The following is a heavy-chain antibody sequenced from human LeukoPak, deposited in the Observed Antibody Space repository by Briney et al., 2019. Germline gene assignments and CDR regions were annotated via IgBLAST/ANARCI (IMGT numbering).Heavy chain of an antibody. J-gene: IGHJ4*02. Sequence: SETLSLTCTVSGDSITSYYWSWIRQPPGEGLEWIGYIFHTGNTNYNPSLKSRVSISLDTSNSQHSQRLNHITAADAAVYYWAKHRFGESRFDSWGEGSLVSVSP. V-gene: IGHV4-59*08. D-gene: IGHD3-10*01. CDR2: IFHTGNT. CDR1: GDSITSYY. CDR3: AKHRFGESRFDS.